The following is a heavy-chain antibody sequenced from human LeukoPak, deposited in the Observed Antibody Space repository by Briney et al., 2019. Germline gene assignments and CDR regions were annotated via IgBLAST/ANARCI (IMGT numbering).Heavy chain of an antibody. Sequence: GASVKVSCKASGYTFTSYGISWVRQAPGQGLEWMGVINPSGGSTAYAQKFQGRVTMTRDTSTSTIYMELSSLRSEDTAVYYCARATGDQYTYGKKQFDPWGQGTLVTVSS. CDR2: INPSGGST. J-gene: IGHJ5*02. CDR1: GYTFTSYG. D-gene: IGHD5-18*01. CDR3: ARATGDQYTYGKKQFDP. V-gene: IGHV1-46*01.